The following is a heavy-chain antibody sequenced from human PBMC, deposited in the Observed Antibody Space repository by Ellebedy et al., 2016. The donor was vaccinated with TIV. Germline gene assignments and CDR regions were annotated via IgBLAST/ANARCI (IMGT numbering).Heavy chain of an antibody. D-gene: IGHD6-13*01. V-gene: IGHV3-48*04. CDR2: ITSGSTTI. J-gene: IGHJ4*02. CDR3: VRGRHKAAARTPDF. Sequence: GESLKISCAASGFTFSTYSMNRVRQAPGKGLDRVSFITSGSTTISYADSVKGRFAISRDNARNSLFLQMNSLRAEDTAVYYCVRGRHKAAARTPDFWGQGTLVTVSS. CDR1: GFTFSTYS.